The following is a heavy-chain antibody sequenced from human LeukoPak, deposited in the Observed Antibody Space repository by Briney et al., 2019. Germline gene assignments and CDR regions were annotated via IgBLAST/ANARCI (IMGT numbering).Heavy chain of an antibody. CDR1: GGSISSYY. V-gene: IGHV4-59*08. J-gene: IGHJ6*03. D-gene: IGHD2-8*02. CDR2: IYYSGST. CDR3: ARGTADGGPKNYYYYMDV. Sequence: SETLSLTCTVSGGSISSYYWSWIRQPPGKGLEWIGYIYYSGSTNYNPSLKSRVTISVDTSKNQFSLKLSSVTAADTAVYYCARGTADGGPKNYYYYMDVWGKGTTVTVSS.